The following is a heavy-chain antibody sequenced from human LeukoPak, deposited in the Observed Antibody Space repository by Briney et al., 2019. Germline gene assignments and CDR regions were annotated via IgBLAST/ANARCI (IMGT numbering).Heavy chain of an antibody. CDR2: ISYDGSNK. D-gene: IGHD2-15*01. CDR3: AREAEVAFDY. J-gene: IGHJ4*02. Sequence: GGSLRLSCAASGFTFDDYAMHWVRQAPGKGLEWVAVISYDGSNKYYADSVKGRFTISRDNSKNTLYLQMNSLRAEDTAVYYCAREAEVAFDYWGQGTLVTVSS. V-gene: IGHV3-30*03. CDR1: GFTFDDYA.